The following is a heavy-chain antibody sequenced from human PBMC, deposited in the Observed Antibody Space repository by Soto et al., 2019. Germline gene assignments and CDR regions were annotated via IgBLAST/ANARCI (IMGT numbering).Heavy chain of an antibody. Sequence: LKISCKASGYTFTSYWIAWVRQMPGNGLEWMGIIFPVDSDTTYSPSFQGQVTISADKSITTAYVQWSSLKASDTAMDYCAIRGYSYGYSFSYWGQGTLVTVSS. D-gene: IGHD5-18*01. CDR1: GYTFTSYW. J-gene: IGHJ4*02. V-gene: IGHV5-51*01. CDR3: AIRGYSYGYSFSY. CDR2: IFPVDSDT.